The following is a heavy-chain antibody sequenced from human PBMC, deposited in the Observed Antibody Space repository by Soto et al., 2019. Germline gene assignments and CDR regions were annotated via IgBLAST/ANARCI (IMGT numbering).Heavy chain of an antibody. D-gene: IGHD1-1*01. V-gene: IGHV3-33*01. Sequence: QVQLVESGGGVVQPGRSLRLSCAASGFTFSSYGMHWVRQAPGKGLEWVVVIWYDGGNKYYADSVKGRFTISRDNSKNTLYLQMNSLRAEDTAVYYCAREGLGERRGYGMDVWGQGTTVTVSS. J-gene: IGHJ6*02. CDR2: IWYDGGNK. CDR3: AREGLGERRGYGMDV. CDR1: GFTFSSYG.